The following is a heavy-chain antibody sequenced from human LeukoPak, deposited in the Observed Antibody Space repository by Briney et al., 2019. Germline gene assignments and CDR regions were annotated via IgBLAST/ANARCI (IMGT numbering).Heavy chain of an antibody. J-gene: IGHJ4*02. D-gene: IGHD6-19*01. V-gene: IGHV3-53*01. CDR1: GFTVSSNY. CDR3: ARSRRQWLDFDY. CDR2: IYSGGST. Sequence: GGSLRLSCAASGFTVSSNYMSWVRQAPGKGLEWVSVIYSGGSTYYADSVKGRFTISRDNSKNTLYLQMNSPRAEDTAVYYCARSRRQWLDFDYWGQGTLVTVSS.